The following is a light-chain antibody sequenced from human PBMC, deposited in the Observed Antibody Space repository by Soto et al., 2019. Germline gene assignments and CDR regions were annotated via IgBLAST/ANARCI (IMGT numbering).Light chain of an antibody. J-gene: IGKJ1*01. CDR3: QQRSNWART. Sequence: AIRMTQSPSSLSASTGDRVTITCRASQSLNSLLAWYQQKPGXAPKLLIYDASTLESGVPSRFSGSGSGTDFTLTISSLEPEDFAVYYCQQRSNWARTFGQGTKVEIK. CDR2: DAS. V-gene: IGKV1-8*01. CDR1: QSLNSL.